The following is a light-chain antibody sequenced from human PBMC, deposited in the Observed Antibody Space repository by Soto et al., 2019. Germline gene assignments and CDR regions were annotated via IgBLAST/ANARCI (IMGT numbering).Light chain of an antibody. V-gene: IGLV2-8*01. CDR1: SSDVGGYNY. CDR3: TSYADGDNWV. J-gene: IGLJ3*02. CDR2: EVN. Sequence: QSALTQPPSASGSPRQSVAISCTGTSSDVGGYNYVSWYQQHPGKAPKLMIFEVNKRPSGVPDRFSGSKSGNTASLTVTGLQAEDEADYYCTSYADGDNWVFGGGTKLTVL.